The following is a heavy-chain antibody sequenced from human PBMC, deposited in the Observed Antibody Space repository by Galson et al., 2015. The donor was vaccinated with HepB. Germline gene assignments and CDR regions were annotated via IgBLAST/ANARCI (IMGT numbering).Heavy chain of an antibody. CDR3: ARYDSLYYYMDV. D-gene: IGHD3-3*01. CDR2: IFSNDEK. J-gene: IGHJ6*03. V-gene: IGHV2-26*01. Sequence: PALVKPPQTLTLTCTVSGFSLRNARMGVSWIRQPPGKALEWLAHIFSNDEKSYSTSLKSRLTISKDTSKSQVVLTMTNMDPVDTATYYCARYDSLYYYMDVWGKGTTVTVSS. CDR1: GFSLRNARMG.